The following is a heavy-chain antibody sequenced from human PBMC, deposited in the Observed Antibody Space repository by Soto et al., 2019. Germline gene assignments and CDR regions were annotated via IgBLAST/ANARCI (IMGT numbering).Heavy chain of an antibody. Sequence: QVQLVESGGGVVQPGRSLRLSCAASGFTFSSYGMHWDRQAPGKGLEWVAVIWYDGSNKYYADSVKGRFTISRDNSKNTLYLQMNSLRAEDTAVYYCARAEYSSGWFTGIDAFDIWGQGTMVTVSS. D-gene: IGHD6-19*01. V-gene: IGHV3-33*01. CDR3: ARAEYSSGWFTGIDAFDI. CDR2: IWYDGSNK. CDR1: GFTFSSYG. J-gene: IGHJ3*02.